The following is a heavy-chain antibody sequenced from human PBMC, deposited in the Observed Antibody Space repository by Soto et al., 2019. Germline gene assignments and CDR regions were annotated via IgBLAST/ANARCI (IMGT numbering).Heavy chain of an antibody. V-gene: IGHV4-34*01. CDR3: ARGIAASPLVDYGMDV. Sequence: QVQLQQWGAGLLKPSETLSLTCAVYGGSFSGYYWSWIRQPPGRGLEWIGEINHSGSTNYNPSLKSRVTISVDTSKNQCSRKLSSVTAADTAVYYCARGIAASPLVDYGMDVCGQGTTVTVSS. J-gene: IGHJ6*02. CDR1: GGSFSGYY. CDR2: INHSGST. D-gene: IGHD6-25*01.